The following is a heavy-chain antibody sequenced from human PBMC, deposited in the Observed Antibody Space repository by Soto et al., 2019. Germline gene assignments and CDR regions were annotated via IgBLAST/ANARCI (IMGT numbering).Heavy chain of an antibody. J-gene: IGHJ4*02. CDR1: GGSISGYY. CDR2: MFYSGPP. CDR3: AGWSCTSGPGNSLDY. Sequence: QVQLQESGPGLLRPSDTLSLNCSVSGGSISGYYWRWVRQAPGKGLEYIWHMFYSGPPNLSPSLMSRVDMSVDMSKNQFSLRLMSVTAADTAVYFCAGWSCTSGPGNSLDYWGQGILVTVSS. V-gene: IGHV4-59*01. D-gene: IGHD2-2*01.